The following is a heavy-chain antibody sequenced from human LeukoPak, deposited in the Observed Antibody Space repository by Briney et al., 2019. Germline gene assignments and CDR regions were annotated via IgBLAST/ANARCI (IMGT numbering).Heavy chain of an antibody. Sequence: SETLSLTCTVSGGSISSYYWSWIRQPPGKGLEWIGYIYYSGSTNYNPSLKSRVTISVDTSKNQFSLKLSSVTAADTAVYYCARTEAAAGYNFDYWGQGTLVTVSS. V-gene: IGHV4-59*01. CDR1: GGSISSYY. CDR2: IYYSGST. J-gene: IGHJ4*02. CDR3: ARTEAAAGYNFDY. D-gene: IGHD6-13*01.